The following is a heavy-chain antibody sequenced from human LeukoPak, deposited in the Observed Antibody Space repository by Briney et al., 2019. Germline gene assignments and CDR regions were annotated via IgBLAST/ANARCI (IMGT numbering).Heavy chain of an antibody. D-gene: IGHD5-18*01. J-gene: IGHJ4*02. Sequence: GGSLRLSCAASGFTFDDYAMHWVRQAPGKGLEWVSGISWNSGSIGYADSVKGRFTISRDNAKNSLYLQMNSLRAEDTALYYCAKDGERGYSYGHIDYWGQGTLVTVSS. CDR1: GFTFDDYA. CDR3: AKDGERGYSYGHIDY. V-gene: IGHV3-9*01. CDR2: ISWNSGSI.